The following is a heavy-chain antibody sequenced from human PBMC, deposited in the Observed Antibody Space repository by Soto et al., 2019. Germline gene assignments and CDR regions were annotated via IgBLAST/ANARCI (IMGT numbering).Heavy chain of an antibody. Sequence: PAESLKIACDGSGYSCTIDWISWVLQMPGKGLEWMGRIDPSDSYTNYSPSFQGHVTISADKSISTAYLQWSSLKASDTAMYYCPTISTYYYGSGIVCGQGTTVTVSS. CDR3: PTISTYYYGSGIV. CDR1: GYSCTIDW. J-gene: IGHJ6*02. CDR2: IDPSDSYT. D-gene: IGHD3-10*01. V-gene: IGHV5-10-1*01.